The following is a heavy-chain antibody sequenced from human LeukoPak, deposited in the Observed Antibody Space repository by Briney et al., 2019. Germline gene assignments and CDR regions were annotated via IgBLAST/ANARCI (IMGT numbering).Heavy chain of an antibody. V-gene: IGHV4-59*08. D-gene: IGHD3-10*01. CDR3: ARHGSGTSLALYP. CDR2: ISYSGTT. Sequence: PSETLSLTCTVSGGSMSSYYWSWIRQSPGKGLERVGYISYSGTTNYNPSLKSRVTISLGTSKNRFSLNLTSVTAADTAVYYCARHGSGTSLALYPWGQGTLVTVSS. CDR1: GGSMSSYY. J-gene: IGHJ5*02.